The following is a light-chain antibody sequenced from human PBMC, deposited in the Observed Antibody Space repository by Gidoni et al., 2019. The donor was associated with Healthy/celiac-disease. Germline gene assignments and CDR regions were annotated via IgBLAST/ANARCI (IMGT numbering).Light chain of an antibody. V-gene: IGKV1-33*01. Sequence: DIHMTQSPSSLSASVGDRVTITCQASQDISNYLNWYQQKPGKAPKLLIYDASNLETGVPSRFSGSGSGTDFTFTISSLQPEDIATYYCQQYDNPPPYTFGQXTKLEIK. CDR1: QDISNY. CDR3: QQYDNPPPYT. CDR2: DAS. J-gene: IGKJ2*01.